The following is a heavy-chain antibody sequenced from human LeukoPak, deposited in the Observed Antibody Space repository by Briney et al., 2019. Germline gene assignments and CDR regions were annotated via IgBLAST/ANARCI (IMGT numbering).Heavy chain of an antibody. CDR2: IIPIFGTA. CDR3: ASGAAQSYYYYYMDV. V-gene: IGHV1-69*05. CDR1: GYTFTSYY. D-gene: IGHD2-15*01. J-gene: IGHJ6*03. Sequence: SVKVSCKASGYTFTSYYMHWVRQAPGQGLEWMGGIIPIFGTANYAQKFQGRVTITTDESTSTAYMELSSLRSEDTAVYYCASGAAQSYYYYYMDVWGKGTTVTVSS.